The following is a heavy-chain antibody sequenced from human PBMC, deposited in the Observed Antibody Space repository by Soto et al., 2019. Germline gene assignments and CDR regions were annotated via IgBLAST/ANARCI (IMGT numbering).Heavy chain of an antibody. V-gene: IGHV4-31*03. J-gene: IGHJ3*02. Sequence: QVQLQESGPGLVRPSQTLSLTCTVSGASINSANYFWGWIRQHPGKGLEWIGHIYYSGDTYYNPSLKSRLTMSIDTSKNQFSLRLNSVTAADTAEYYCASRCGGPWGNTFDIWGQGTMVAVSS. CDR2: IYYSGDT. CDR3: ASRCGGPWGNTFDI. CDR1: GASINSANYF. D-gene: IGHD2-21*01.